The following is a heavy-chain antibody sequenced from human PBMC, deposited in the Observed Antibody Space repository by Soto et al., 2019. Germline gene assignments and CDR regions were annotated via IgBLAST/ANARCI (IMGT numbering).Heavy chain of an antibody. V-gene: IGHV1-2*02. CDR1: GYTFTGYN. CDR3: ARVRVASGWYNSPDY. D-gene: IGHD6-19*01. Sequence: QVQLVQSGAEVKKPGASVKVSCKASGYTFTGYNMHWVRQAPGQGLEWMGWINPNSGATDFAQKFQGRVTMTRDTSISTAYRELSRLRSDDTAMYYCARVRVASGWYNSPDYWGQGTLVTVSS. CDR2: INPNSGAT. J-gene: IGHJ4*02.